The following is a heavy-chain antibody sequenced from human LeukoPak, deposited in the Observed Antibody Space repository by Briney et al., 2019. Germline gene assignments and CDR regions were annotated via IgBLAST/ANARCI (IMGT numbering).Heavy chain of an antibody. CDR1: GVSFSGYY. Sequence: SETLSLTCAVYGVSFSGYYWSWIRQPPGKGLEWIGEINHSGSTNYNPSLKSRVTISVDTSKNQFSLKLSSVTAADAAVYYCASLVDYYDSSGYYLDYWGQGTLVTVSS. J-gene: IGHJ4*02. CDR3: ASLVDYYDSSGYYLDY. D-gene: IGHD3-22*01. V-gene: IGHV4-34*01. CDR2: INHSGST.